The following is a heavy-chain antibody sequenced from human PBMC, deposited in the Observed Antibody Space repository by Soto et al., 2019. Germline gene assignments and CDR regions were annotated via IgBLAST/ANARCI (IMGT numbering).Heavy chain of an antibody. Sequence: QVHLVQSGAEVKKPGASVKVSCKGSGYAFTTYGITWVREAPGQGLERMGRISAHNGNTNYAQKLQGRVTVTRDTSTSTAYMELRSLRSDGTAVYYCARGRYGDYWGQGALVTVSS. CDR3: ARGRYGDY. D-gene: IGHD1-1*01. J-gene: IGHJ4*02. V-gene: IGHV1-18*01. CDR1: GYAFTTYG. CDR2: ISAHNGNT.